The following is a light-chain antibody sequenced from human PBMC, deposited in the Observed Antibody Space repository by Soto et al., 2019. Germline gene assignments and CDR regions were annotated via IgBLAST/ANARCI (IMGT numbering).Light chain of an antibody. Sequence: EIVSTQSPGTLSLSPGERATLSCRASQSVSSSYLAWYQQKPGQAPRLLSYDASNRAPGIPARFSGSGSGTDFTLTISSLEPDDFAVYYCQQRSSWPRITFGQGTRLEI. CDR1: QSVSSSY. CDR2: DAS. J-gene: IGKJ5*01. V-gene: IGKV3D-20*02. CDR3: QQRSSWPRIT.